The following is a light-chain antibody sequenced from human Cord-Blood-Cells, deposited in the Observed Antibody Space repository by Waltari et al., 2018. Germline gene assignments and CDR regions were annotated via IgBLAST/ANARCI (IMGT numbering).Light chain of an antibody. CDR1: QSVSSY. CDR3: QQRSNWPRRT. J-gene: IGKJ3*01. Sequence: EIVLTQSPATLSLSPGERAPLSCRASQSVSSYLAWYQQKPGQAPRLLIYDASNRATGIPARFSGSGSGTDFTLTISSLEPEDFAVYYCQQRSNWPRRTFGPGTKVDIK. V-gene: IGKV3-11*01. CDR2: DAS.